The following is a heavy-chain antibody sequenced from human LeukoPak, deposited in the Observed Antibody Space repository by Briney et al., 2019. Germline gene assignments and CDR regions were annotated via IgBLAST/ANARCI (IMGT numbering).Heavy chain of an antibody. CDR3: ARDPRGDSSWYLTYNFDY. CDR2: ISSSGSSDYI. V-gene: IGHV3-21*01. D-gene: IGHD6-13*01. J-gene: IGHJ4*02. CDR1: GFIFSSYS. Sequence: PGGSLRLSCAASGFIFSSYSMNWVRQAPGKGLEWVSSISSSGSSDYIYYADSVKGRFTISRDNAKNSLYLQMNSLRVEDTAVYYCARDPRGDSSWYLTYNFDYWGQGILVTVSS.